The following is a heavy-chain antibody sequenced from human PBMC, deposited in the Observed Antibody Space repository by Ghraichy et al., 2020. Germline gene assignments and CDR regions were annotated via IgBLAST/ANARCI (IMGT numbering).Heavy chain of an antibody. CDR3: ARGEYILWFYGMDV. CDR1: GGTFSSYA. CDR2: IIPIFGTA. Sequence: SVKVSCKASGGTFSSYAISWVRQAPGQGLEWMGGIIPIFGTANYAQKVQGRVTITADKSTSTAYMELSSLRSEDPAVYYCARGEYILWFYGMDVWGQGTTVTVSS. D-gene: IGHD3-10*01. J-gene: IGHJ6*02. V-gene: IGHV1-69*06.